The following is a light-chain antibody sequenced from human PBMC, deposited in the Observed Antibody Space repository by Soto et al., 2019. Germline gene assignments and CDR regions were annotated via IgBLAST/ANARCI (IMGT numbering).Light chain of an antibody. V-gene: IGKV3-11*01. CDR1: QSVSSY. CDR3: QQRSNWPLLT. CDR2: DAS. Sequence: VLSLSPDTVSLNPGERATLSCRASQSVSSYLAWYQQKPGQAPRLRIYDASNRATGIPARFSGSGSGTDFTLTISSLEPEDFAVYYCQQRSNWPLLTFGGVTKV. J-gene: IGKJ4*01.